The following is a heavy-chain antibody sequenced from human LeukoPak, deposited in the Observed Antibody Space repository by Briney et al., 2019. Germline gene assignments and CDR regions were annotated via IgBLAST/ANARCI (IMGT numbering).Heavy chain of an antibody. CDR1: EISFSGYW. CDR2: IHRDGSRT. V-gene: IGHV3-74*01. J-gene: IGHJ4*02. D-gene: IGHD3-10*01. CDR3: ARVPYYYGSGSYSRYFDY. Sequence: GGSLRLSCAASEISFSGYWMHWVRQGPGKGLVWVPGIHRDGSRTNYADSVKGRFTISRDNAKNSLYLQMNSLRAEDTAVYYCARVPYYYGSGSYSRYFDYWGQGTLVTVSS.